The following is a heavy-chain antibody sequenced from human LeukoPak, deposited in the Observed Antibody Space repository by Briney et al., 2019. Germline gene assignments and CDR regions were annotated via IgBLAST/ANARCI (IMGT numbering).Heavy chain of an antibody. Sequence: SVKVSCKASGGTFSSYAISWVRQAPGQGLEWMGGIIPIFGTANYAQKFQGRVTITADESTGTAYMELRSLRSDDTAVYYCARDRVAGYYYYGMDVWGQGTTVTVSS. CDR3: ARDRVAGYYYYGMDV. CDR2: IIPIFGTA. D-gene: IGHD6-19*01. V-gene: IGHV1-69*13. CDR1: GGTFSSYA. J-gene: IGHJ6*02.